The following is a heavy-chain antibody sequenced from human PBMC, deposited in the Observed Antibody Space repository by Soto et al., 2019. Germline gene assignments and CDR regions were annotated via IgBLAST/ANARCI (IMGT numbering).Heavy chain of an antibody. CDR3: ARARVVSDAFDI. Sequence: QLQLQESGSGLVKPSQTLSLTCAVSGGSISSGAYSWSWIRQPPGKGLEWIGYFYHSGSTYYNPSLKSRVTRSVDRSKNQFSLKLGPVTAADTAVYYCARARVVSDAFDIWGQGTMLTVSS. D-gene: IGHD2-15*01. J-gene: IGHJ3*02. V-gene: IGHV4-30-2*01. CDR2: FYHSGST. CDR1: GGSISSGAYS.